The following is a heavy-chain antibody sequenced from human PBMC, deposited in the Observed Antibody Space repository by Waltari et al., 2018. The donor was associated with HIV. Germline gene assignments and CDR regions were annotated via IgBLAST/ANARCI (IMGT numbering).Heavy chain of an antibody. V-gene: IGHV1-69*01. Sequence: QVQLVQSGAEVKKPGSSVKVSCKASGGTFSSYAISWVRQAPGQGLEWMGGIIPIFGTANYAQKFQGRVTITADESTSTAYMELSSLRSEDTAVYYCARDLGYGSGGSCRRPRFDYWGQGTLVTVSS. D-gene: IGHD2-15*01. CDR1: GGTFSSYA. CDR3: ARDLGYGSGGSCRRPRFDY. J-gene: IGHJ4*02. CDR2: IIPIFGTA.